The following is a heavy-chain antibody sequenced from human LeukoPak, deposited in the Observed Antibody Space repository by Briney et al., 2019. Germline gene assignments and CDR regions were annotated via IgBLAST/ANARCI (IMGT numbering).Heavy chain of an antibody. D-gene: IGHD6-19*01. J-gene: IGHJ4*02. V-gene: IGHV3-11*01. CDR2: ISGGGSTI. CDR3: TRGTGAYSSGWGFDY. CDR1: GFTFSDYY. Sequence: PGGSLRLSCAASGFTFSDYYINWIRQAPGKGLEWVSFISGGGSTINYADSVKGRFTISRDNAKNSLYLQMNSLRAEDTAVYYCTRGTGAYSSGWGFDYWGQGTLVTVSS.